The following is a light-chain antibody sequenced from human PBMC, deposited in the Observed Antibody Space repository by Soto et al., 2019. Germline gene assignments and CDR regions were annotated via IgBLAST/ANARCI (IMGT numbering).Light chain of an antibody. CDR3: QQYDNLPST. CDR1: QDISNY. V-gene: IGKV1-33*01. J-gene: IGKJ4*01. CDR2: DAS. Sequence: IQLTPAPCSVAPFLAGIVTITCQASQDISNYLNWYQQKPGKAPKLLIYDASNLETGVPSRFSGSGSGTDFTFTISSLQPEDIATYYCQQYDNLPSTFGGGTKV.